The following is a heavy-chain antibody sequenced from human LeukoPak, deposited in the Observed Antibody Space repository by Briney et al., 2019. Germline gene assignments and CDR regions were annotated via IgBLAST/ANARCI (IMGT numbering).Heavy chain of an antibody. J-gene: IGHJ4*02. CDR2: ISPSGGST. CDR1: GFTFSNYA. D-gene: IGHD6-6*01. Sequence: GGSLRLSCAATGFTFSNYAMTWVRQAPGKGLEWVSYISPSGGSTYYADSVKGRFTVSRDNSKNTLYLQMNSLRAEDTAVYYCAKGRSSSSRSPFDYWGQGTLVTVSS. CDR3: AKGRSSSSRSPFDY. V-gene: IGHV3-23*01.